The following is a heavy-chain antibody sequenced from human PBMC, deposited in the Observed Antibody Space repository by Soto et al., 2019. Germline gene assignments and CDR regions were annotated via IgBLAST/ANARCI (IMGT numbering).Heavy chain of an antibody. D-gene: IGHD1-1*01. Sequence: GESLKISCKGSGYSFTNYWIGWVRQMPGTGLEWMGIIYPGNSNTRYSPSFEGQVTMSADKSISTAYLQWSSLRASDTAIYFCARPSDVGLASSFEERGQGTQVTVSS. V-gene: IGHV5-51*01. CDR1: GYSFTNYW. CDR2: IYPGNSNT. J-gene: IGHJ4*02. CDR3: ARPSDVGLASSFEE.